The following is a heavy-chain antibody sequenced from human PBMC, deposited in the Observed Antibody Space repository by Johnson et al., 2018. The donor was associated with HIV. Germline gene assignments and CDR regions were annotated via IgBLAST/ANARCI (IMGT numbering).Heavy chain of an antibody. J-gene: IGHJ3*02. Sequence: QVQLVESGGGVVQPGRSLTLSCAASGFTFTSFSMHWVRQTPGKGLEWVAVILYDGTVEKYADSVKGRFTISRDNSKNTLYLQMNSLRHEDTAVYYCARDQGELRRTHAFDIWGQGTMVTVSS. CDR1: GFTFTSFS. V-gene: IGHV3-30*04. D-gene: IGHD1-14*01. CDR2: ILYDGTVE. CDR3: ARDQGELRRTHAFDI.